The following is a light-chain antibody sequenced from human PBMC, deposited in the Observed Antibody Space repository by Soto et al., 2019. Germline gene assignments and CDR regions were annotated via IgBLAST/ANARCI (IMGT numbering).Light chain of an antibody. V-gene: IGKV1-5*01. Sequence: DIQMTQSPSTLSASVGDRVTITCRASQSISNWLAWYQQKPGKAPKLLIYDASSLESGVPSRFSGSGSGTEFTLAISSLQPDDFATYYCQHYNGFGTFGQGTKVDIK. J-gene: IGKJ1*01. CDR2: DAS. CDR1: QSISNW. CDR3: QHYNGFGT.